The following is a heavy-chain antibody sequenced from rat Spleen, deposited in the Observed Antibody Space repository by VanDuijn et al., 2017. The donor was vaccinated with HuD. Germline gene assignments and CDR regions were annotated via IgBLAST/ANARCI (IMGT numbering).Heavy chain of an antibody. V-gene: IGHV5-29*01. D-gene: IGHD5-1*01. CDR1: GFTFSDFY. Sequence: EVQLVESDGGLVQPGRSLKLSCAASGFTFSDFYMAWVRQAPTKGLEWVATISYDGSKTYYRDSVKGRFTISRDNARNTLNLHMDSLRSEDTAVYYCTRHSNWGFDYWGQGVMVTVSS. CDR2: ISYDGSKT. J-gene: IGHJ2*01. CDR3: TRHSNWGFDY.